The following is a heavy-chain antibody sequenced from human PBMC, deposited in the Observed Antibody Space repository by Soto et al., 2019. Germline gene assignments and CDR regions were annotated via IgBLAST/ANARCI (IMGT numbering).Heavy chain of an antibody. V-gene: IGHV1-46*03. CDR1: GYSFTAYN. CDR3: ARVYPSDTRYGYVGNNWFDP. CDR2: VNPSSGST. D-gene: IGHD5-18*01. Sequence: ASVKVSCKASGYSFTAYNIHWVRQAPGQGLEWMGVVNPSSGSTSYAQKFQGRVTMTRDTSTSTVYMELSSLRSEDAAVYYCARVYPSDTRYGYVGNNWFDPWGQGTLVTXS. J-gene: IGHJ5*02.